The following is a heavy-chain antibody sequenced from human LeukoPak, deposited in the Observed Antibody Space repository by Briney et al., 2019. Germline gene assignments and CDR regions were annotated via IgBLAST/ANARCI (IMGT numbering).Heavy chain of an antibody. Sequence: PGGSLRLSCAASGFTVSSNYMSWVRQAPGKGLEWVSVICSGGSTYYADSVKGRFTISRDNSKNTLYLQMNSLGAEDTAVYYCARDFARSYYFDYWGQGTLVTVSS. CDR3: ARDFARSYYFDY. V-gene: IGHV3-66*01. CDR2: ICSGGST. D-gene: IGHD3-16*02. CDR1: GFTVSSNY. J-gene: IGHJ4*02.